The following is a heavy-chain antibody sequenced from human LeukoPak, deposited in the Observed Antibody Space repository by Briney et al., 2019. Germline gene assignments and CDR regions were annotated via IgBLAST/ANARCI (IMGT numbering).Heavy chain of an antibody. V-gene: IGHV4-61*02. J-gene: IGHJ3*01. CDR2: IYSSGST. CDR1: GGSINSGNYY. CDR3: ARDSSLDAFDV. Sequence: SQTLSLTCTVSGGSINSGNYYWHWIRQPAGKGLEWIGRIYSSGSTNYNPSLKSRVTISRDTSKNQFSLKLNSVTAADTALYYCARDSSLDAFDVWGQGTMVTVSS.